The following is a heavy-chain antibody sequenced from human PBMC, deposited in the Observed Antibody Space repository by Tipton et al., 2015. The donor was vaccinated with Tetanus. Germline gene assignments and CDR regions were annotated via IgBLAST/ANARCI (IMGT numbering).Heavy chain of an antibody. CDR1: GGTVSSDV. D-gene: IGHD6-19*01. CDR2: IIPMFGTT. J-gene: IGHJ5*02. Sequence: QLVQSGAEVKRPGSSAKVSCKASGGTVSSDVLSWVRQAPGQGLEWMGGIIPMFGTTHYAQKFQGRATITADEVTNTVYMEMGGLSPEDTAACYCARVGEIAVTVTKFWFGPWGQGPLVAVSS. V-gene: IGHV1-69*01. CDR3: ARVGEIAVTVTKFWFGP.